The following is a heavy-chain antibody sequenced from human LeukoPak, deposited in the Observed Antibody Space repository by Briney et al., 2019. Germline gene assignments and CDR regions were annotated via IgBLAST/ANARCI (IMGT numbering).Heavy chain of an antibody. CDR2: INHSGST. D-gene: IGHD3-22*01. CDR1: GGSFSGYY. V-gene: IGHV4-34*01. Sequence: TSETLSLTCAVYGGSFSGYYWSWIRQPPGKGLEWIGEINHSGSTNYNPSLKSRVIISVDTSKNQFSLKLSSVTAADTAVYYCARVNYYDSSDWGQGTLVTVSS. J-gene: IGHJ4*02. CDR3: ARVNYYDSSD.